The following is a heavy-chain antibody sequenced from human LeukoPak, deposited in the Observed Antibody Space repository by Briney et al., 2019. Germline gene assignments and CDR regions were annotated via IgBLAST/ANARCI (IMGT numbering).Heavy chain of an antibody. CDR3: ANFGPTFDI. CDR2: IYYSGST. D-gene: IGHD3-10*01. Sequence: PSETLSLTRTVSGGSVSSGSYYWSWIRQPPGKVLEWIGYIYYSGSTNYNPSLKSRVTISVDTSKNQFSLKLSSVTAADTAVYYCANFGPTFDIWGQGTMVTVSS. V-gene: IGHV4-61*01. J-gene: IGHJ3*02. CDR1: GGSVSSGSYY.